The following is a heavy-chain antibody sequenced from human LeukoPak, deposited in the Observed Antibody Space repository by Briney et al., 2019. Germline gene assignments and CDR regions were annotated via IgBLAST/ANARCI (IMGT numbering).Heavy chain of an antibody. CDR1: GFTFSSYA. D-gene: IGHD3-16*01. J-gene: IGHJ4*02. V-gene: IGHV3-23*01. CDR3: ARDRKMITFGGAYGY. CDR2: ISGSGGST. Sequence: PGGSLRLSCAASGFTFSSYAMSWVRQAPGKGLEWVSAISGSGGSTYYADSVEGRFTISRDNSKNTLYLQMNSLRAEDTAAYYCARDRKMITFGGAYGYWGQGTLVTVSS.